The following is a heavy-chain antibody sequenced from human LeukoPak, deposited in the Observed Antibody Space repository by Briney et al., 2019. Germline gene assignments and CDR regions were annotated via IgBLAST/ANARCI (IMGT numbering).Heavy chain of an antibody. CDR1: GFTFSTYW. Sequence: GGSLRLSCAASGFTFSTYWMHWVRQVPGKGLVWVSRISSDGSNTIYADSVKGRFTISRDNAKNSLYLQMNSLRVEDTAVYYCVSQQLAPPWGQGTLVTVSS. J-gene: IGHJ5*02. CDR3: VSQQLAPP. V-gene: IGHV3-74*01. CDR2: ISSDGSNT. D-gene: IGHD5-24*01.